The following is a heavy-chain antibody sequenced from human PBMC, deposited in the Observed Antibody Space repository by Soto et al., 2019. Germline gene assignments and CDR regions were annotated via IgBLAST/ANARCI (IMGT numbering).Heavy chain of an antibody. Sequence: QVQLVESGGGVVQPGRSLRLSCVASGFTFSTYGMHWVRQAPGKGLEWVAVISYDGSKKYYADSVKGRFTISRDNSKETVFLQMDSLRPEDTALYYCAKDQGLAVADIEFDPWGQGTLVTVSS. CDR1: GFTFSTYG. CDR3: AKDQGLAVADIEFDP. V-gene: IGHV3-30*18. CDR2: ISYDGSKK. J-gene: IGHJ5*02. D-gene: IGHD6-19*01.